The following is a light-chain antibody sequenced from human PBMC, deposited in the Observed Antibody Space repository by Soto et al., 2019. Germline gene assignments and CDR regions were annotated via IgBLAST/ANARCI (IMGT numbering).Light chain of an antibody. CDR1: QSVTSSY. CDR2: GAS. V-gene: IGKV3-20*01. Sequence: EIVLTQSPGTLSLSPWERATLCCRASQSVTSSYLTWYQQKPGQAPRLLIYGASTRAAGIPDRFSGSGSGTDFTLTISSLEPEDFAVYYCQQYGKLPITFGQGTRLEIK. CDR3: QQYGKLPIT. J-gene: IGKJ5*01.